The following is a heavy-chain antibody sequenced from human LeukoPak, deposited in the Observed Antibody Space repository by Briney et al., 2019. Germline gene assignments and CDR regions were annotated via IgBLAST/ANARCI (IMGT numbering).Heavy chain of an antibody. CDR2: ISSSSSYI. CDR1: GFTFSSYS. V-gene: IGHV3-21*04. J-gene: IGHJ4*02. D-gene: IGHD3-10*01. CDR3: ARGSDLLWFGELLGGFDY. Sequence: GGSLRLSCAASGFTFSSYSMDWVRQAPGKGLEWVSSISSSSSYIYYADSVKGRFTISRDNAKNSLYLQMNSLRAEDTAVYYCARGSDLLWFGELLGGFDYWGQGTLVTVSS.